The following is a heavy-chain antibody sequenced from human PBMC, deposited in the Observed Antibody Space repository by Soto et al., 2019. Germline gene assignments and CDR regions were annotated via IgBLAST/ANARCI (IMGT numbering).Heavy chain of an antibody. CDR3: ARDKVNIGVDGIHYFYGMDV. Sequence: QVQLQESDPGLVKPSETLSLTCTVSGGSISSYYWSWIRQPPGKGLEWIGYIYYSGSTKYNPSLKRRVTISVDTSKNQFSLKLSSVTAADTAVYYCARDKVNIGVDGIHYFYGMDVWGQGTTVTVSS. D-gene: IGHD6-19*01. CDR1: GGSISSYY. V-gene: IGHV4-59*01. J-gene: IGHJ6*02. CDR2: IYYSGST.